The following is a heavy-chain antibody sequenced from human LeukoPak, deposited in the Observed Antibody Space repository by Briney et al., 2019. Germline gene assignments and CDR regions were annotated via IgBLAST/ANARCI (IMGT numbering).Heavy chain of an antibody. CDR2: ISGSGGTT. V-gene: IGHV3-23*01. Sequence: PGGSLRLSCAASGFTFSSHAMSWVRQAPGKGLEWVSSISGSGGTTYYADSVKGRFTISRDNSKNTLYLQLNSLRAEDKAVYYCAKGSGDSTGYYYNYYYYYMDVWGKGTTVTVSS. CDR1: GFTFSSHA. D-gene: IGHD3-22*01. J-gene: IGHJ6*03. CDR3: AKGSGDSTGYYYNYYYYYMDV.